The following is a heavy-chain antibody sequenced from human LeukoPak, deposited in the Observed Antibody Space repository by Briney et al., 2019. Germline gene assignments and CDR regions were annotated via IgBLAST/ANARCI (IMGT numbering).Heavy chain of an antibody. Sequence: PGGSLRLSCAASVYTSSTYAMSGVRQAPGKGLEWVSSISGSDGSTYHADSVKGRFTISRDNSKNTLYVQMNSLRAEDTAVYYSAKARGFSSGNNCYSPFDPWGQGTLVTVSS. J-gene: IGHJ5*02. CDR2: ISGSDGST. CDR3: AKARGFSSGNNCYSPFDP. D-gene: IGHD2-15*01. CDR1: VYTSSTYA. V-gene: IGHV3-23*01.